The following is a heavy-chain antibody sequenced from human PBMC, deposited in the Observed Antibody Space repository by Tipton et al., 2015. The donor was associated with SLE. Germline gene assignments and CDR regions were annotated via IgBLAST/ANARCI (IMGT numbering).Heavy chain of an antibody. V-gene: IGHV3-30-3*01. J-gene: IGHJ4*02. CDR1: GFTFSSYE. Sequence: SLRLSCAASGFTFSSYEMNWVRQAPGKGLEWVTIISYDGSNEYYADSVKGRFTISRDISKNTLYLQMNSLRAEDTAVYYCARDMHDFGGNAIDYWGQGTLVTVSS. CDR2: ISYDGSNE. D-gene: IGHD4-23*01. CDR3: ARDMHDFGGNAIDY.